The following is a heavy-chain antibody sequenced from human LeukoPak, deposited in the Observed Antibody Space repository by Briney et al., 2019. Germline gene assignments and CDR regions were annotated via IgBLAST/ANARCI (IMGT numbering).Heavy chain of an antibody. J-gene: IGHJ4*02. CDR1: GFRFSNSW. D-gene: IGHD3-10*01. Sequence: HPGGSLRLSCAASGFRFSNSWMYWVRQGPGKGPVWVSRMKTDGTRIEYADSVKGRFTISRDNAKNTLFLQMSRLRVEDTAVYYCARGADHGGSYYPDWGQGTRVTVPS. V-gene: IGHV3-74*01. CDR2: MKTDGTRI. CDR3: ARGADHGGSYYPD.